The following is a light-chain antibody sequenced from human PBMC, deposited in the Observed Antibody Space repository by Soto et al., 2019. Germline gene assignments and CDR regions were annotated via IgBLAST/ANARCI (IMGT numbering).Light chain of an antibody. CDR3: MQSTQLPPT. Sequence: VITETALCLALGGRRLAAISCKSSQILLHITGETFLFWYLQKPGQSPQLLIYEVYTRVSGVPDRFSGSGSGTDFTLEISRLETDDVGIYYCMQSTQLPPTFGQGTRLEIK. CDR1: QILLHITGETF. CDR2: EVY. J-gene: IGKJ5*01. V-gene: IGKV2D-29*02.